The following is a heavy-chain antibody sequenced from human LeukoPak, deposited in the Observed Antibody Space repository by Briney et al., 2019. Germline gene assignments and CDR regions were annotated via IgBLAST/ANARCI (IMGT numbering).Heavy chain of an antibody. CDR1: GGSISSSNW. CDR3: ARASKSLVAAAGLFDY. D-gene: IGHD6-13*01. V-gene: IGHV4-61*01. J-gene: IGHJ4*02. Sequence: SETLSLTCAVSGGSISSSNWWSWIRQSPGKGLEWIGYISYSGSTNYNPSLKSRVTISVDTSKNQFSLKLSSVTAADTAVYYCARASKSLVAAAGLFDYWGQGTLVTVSS. CDR2: ISYSGST.